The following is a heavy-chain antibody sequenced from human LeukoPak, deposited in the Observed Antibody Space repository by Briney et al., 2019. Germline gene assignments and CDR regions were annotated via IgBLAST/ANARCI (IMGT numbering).Heavy chain of an antibody. CDR2: IYATDLT. V-gene: IGHV4-4*07. D-gene: IGHD3-10*01. Sequence: SETLSLTCTVSGRSIRSVYWNWIRQSAGKGLEWIGRIYATDLTNYNPSLKSRVTLSVDMSKNEPSLTLKSVTAADTAVYYCARGFVSGTSPIDLWGQGALVTVSS. CDR1: GRSIRSVY. J-gene: IGHJ5*02. CDR3: ARGFVSGTSPIDL.